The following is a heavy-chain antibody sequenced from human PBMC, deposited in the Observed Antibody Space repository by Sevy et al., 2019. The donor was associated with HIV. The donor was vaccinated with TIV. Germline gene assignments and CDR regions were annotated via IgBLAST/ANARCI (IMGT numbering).Heavy chain of an antibody. J-gene: IGHJ4*02. D-gene: IGHD1-1*01. CDR2: LKSKADGGTV. V-gene: IGHV3-49*04. Sequence: GSLRLSCTTSGFTFGDYAMNWVRQAPGKGPEWVAFLKSKADGGTVDHAASVKGRFTISRDDSKSIAYLQMNDLTTEDTGVYYCTRWKGLQSIFDYWGQGALVTVSS. CDR1: GFTFGDYA. CDR3: TRWKGLQSIFDY.